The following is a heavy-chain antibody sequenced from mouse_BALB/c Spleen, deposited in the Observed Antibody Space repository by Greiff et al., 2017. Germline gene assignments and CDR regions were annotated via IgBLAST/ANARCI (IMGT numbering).Heavy chain of an antibody. J-gene: IGHJ2*01. CDR1: GYTFTSYW. CDR3: ARSDGNFDY. Sequence: VQLQESGAELARPGASVKLSCKASGYTFTSYWMQWVKQRPGQGLEWIGAIYPGDGDTRYTQKFKGKATLTADKSSSTAYMQLSSLASEDSAVYYYARSDGNFDYWGQGTTLTVSS. V-gene: IGHV1-87*01. D-gene: IGHD2-1*01. CDR2: IYPGDGDT.